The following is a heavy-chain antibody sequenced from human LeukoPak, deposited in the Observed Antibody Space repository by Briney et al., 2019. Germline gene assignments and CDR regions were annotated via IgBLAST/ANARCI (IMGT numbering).Heavy chain of an antibody. Sequence: SETLSLTCTVSGGSISSSSYYWGCIRQPPGKGLECIGSIYYSGSTYYNPSLKSRVTISVDTSKNQFSLKLSSVTAADTAVYYCARDLPDIVVVTPRGFDPWGQGTLVTVSS. D-gene: IGHD2-15*01. V-gene: IGHV4-39*07. CDR3: ARDLPDIVVVTPRGFDP. J-gene: IGHJ5*02. CDR2: IYYSGST. CDR1: GGSISSSSYY.